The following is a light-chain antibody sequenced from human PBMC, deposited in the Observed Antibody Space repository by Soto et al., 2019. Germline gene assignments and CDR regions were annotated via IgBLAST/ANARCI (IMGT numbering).Light chain of an antibody. CDR2: YDN. J-gene: IGLJ1*01. Sequence: SVLTQPPSASGTPGQRVTISCSGSNSNIGSNTVNWYQQLPGTAPKLLIYYDNLRPSGVPDRISGSKSSTSASLAISGLQSDDEADYYCAAWDDSLNGRVFGTGTKVTVL. CDR3: AAWDDSLNGRV. V-gene: IGLV1-44*01. CDR1: NSNIGSNT.